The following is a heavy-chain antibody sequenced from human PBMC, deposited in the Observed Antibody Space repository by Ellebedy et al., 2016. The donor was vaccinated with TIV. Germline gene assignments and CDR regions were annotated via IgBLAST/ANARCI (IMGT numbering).Heavy chain of an antibody. CDR1: GFPFSSYA. V-gene: IGHV3-64D*06. CDR2: IVGNGGST. D-gene: IGHD3-16*01. J-gene: IGHJ4*02. CDR3: VKAWGD. Sequence: GESLKTSCSGSGFPFSSYALHWVRQAPGTGLEYVSAIVGNGGSTYYADSVKGRFTISRDNSKNTLYLQMSSLRPEDTAVYYCVKAWGDWGQGTLVTVSS.